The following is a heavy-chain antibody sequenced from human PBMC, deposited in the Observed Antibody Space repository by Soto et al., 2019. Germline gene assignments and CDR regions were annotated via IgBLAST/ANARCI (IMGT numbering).Heavy chain of an antibody. CDR1: GFTFSNYD. CDR3: ARVVLGLGDPSPVIDV. V-gene: IGHV3-13*01. D-gene: IGHD2-15*01. CDR2: IGAAGDT. Sequence: GGSLRLSCAASGFTFSNYDMHWVRQAKGKGLEWLSGIGAAGDTFYPGSVSGRFTISRENAKNSLNLQINSLRAGDTAVYFCARVVLGLGDPSPVIDVSGQGTRVT. J-gene: IGHJ6*02.